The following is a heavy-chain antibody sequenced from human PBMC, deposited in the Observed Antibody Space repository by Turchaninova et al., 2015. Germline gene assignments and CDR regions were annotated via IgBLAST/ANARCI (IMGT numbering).Heavy chain of an antibody. CDR3: VRDGGSYRGADH. D-gene: IGHD1-26*01. Sequence: DVQLVEYGGGWAGAWGPRCIACPDSEIDFWANRVVRGGKVQGGVLEWVATIGGGGSEKTYVEAGMGRFTSARDNAKNSRYLQRNSLRVEDTAVYYWVRDGGSYRGADHWGQGTLVIVSS. CDR2: IGGGGSEK. J-gene: IGHJ4*02. V-gene: IGHV3-7*03. CDR1: EIDFWANR.